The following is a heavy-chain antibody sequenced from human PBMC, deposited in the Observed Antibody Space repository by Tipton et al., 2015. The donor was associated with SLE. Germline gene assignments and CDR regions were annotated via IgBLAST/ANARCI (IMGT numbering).Heavy chain of an antibody. D-gene: IGHD6-13*01. Sequence: SLRLSCAASGFTFSNAWMSWVRQAPGKGLVWVSRINSDGSSTSYADSVKGRFTISRDNAKNSLYLQMNSLRDEDTAVYYCARLGTGSSWDYWGQGTLVTVSS. CDR1: GFTFSNAW. J-gene: IGHJ4*02. CDR3: ARLGTGSSWDY. V-gene: IGHV3-74*01. CDR2: INSDGSST.